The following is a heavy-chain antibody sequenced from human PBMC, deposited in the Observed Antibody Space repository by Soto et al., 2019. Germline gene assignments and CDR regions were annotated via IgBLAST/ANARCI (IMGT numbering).Heavy chain of an antibody. CDR1: GFTFRNYA. D-gene: IGHD2-2*01. V-gene: IGHV3-23*01. J-gene: IGHJ6*02. CDR3: AKRGDIVEVSRTFVGYGMDV. Sequence: EVQLLESGGALVQPRGSLRLSCAASGFTFRNYAMSWVRQAPGKGLEWVSRISGNGGDINYADSVKGRFTISRDNSKNTLYLQMNSLRAEDTAVYYCAKRGDIVEVSRTFVGYGMDVWGQGTTVTVSS. CDR2: ISGNGGDI.